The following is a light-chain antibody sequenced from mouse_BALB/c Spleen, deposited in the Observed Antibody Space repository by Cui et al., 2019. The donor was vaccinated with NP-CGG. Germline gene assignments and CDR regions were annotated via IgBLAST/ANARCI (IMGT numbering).Light chain of an antibody. CDR2: GTN. CDR3: ALWYSNHWV. V-gene: IGLV1*01. J-gene: IGLJ1*01. Sequence: QAVLTQESALTTLPGETVTLTCRSSTGTVTTSNYANWVQERPDHLFTGLIGGTNDRAPGVPARFSGSLIGDKAARTITGAQTEDEAIYFCALWYSNHWVFGGGTKLTVL. CDR1: TGTVTTSNY.